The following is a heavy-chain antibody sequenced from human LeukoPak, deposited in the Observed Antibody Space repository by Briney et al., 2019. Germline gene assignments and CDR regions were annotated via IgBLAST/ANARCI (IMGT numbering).Heavy chain of an antibody. CDR3: HVVAAAHDVFDI. CDR2: ISYDGSNK. V-gene: IGHV3-30*03. CDR1: GFTFSSYG. J-gene: IGHJ3*02. Sequence: GGSLRLSCAASGFTFSSYGMHWVRQAPGKGLEWVAVISYDGSNKYYADSVKGRFTISRDNSKNTLYLQMNSLRAEDTAVYYCHVVAAAHDVFDIWGQGKMVTVSS. D-gene: IGHD2-15*01.